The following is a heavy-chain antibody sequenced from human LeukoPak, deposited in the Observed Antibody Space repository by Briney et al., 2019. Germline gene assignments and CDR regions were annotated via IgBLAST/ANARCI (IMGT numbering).Heavy chain of an antibody. V-gene: IGHV1-8*01. Sequence: ASVKVSCKASGYTFTSYDINWVRQATGQGLEWMGWMSPNSGNTGYAQKFQGRVTMTRNTFINTAYMELSSLRSEDTAVYYCASGVGDGYNWFFDYWGQGTLVTVSS. CDR1: GYTFTSYD. CDR2: MSPNSGNT. D-gene: IGHD5-24*01. CDR3: ASGVGDGYNWFFDY. J-gene: IGHJ4*02.